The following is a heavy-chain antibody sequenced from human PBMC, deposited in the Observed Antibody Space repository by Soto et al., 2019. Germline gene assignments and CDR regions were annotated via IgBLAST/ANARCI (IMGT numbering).Heavy chain of an antibody. D-gene: IGHD3-10*01. J-gene: IGHJ4*02. V-gene: IGHV4-39*07. CDR1: GGSINTISYY. CDR3: FLEITMVRGVFDF. Sequence: SETLSLTCTVSGGSINTISYYWGWIRQPPGKGLEWIGSIYYSGSTYYNLSFKRRVTISVDRSKNQFSLKLSSVTAADTAVYYFFLEITMVRGVFDFWGQGTLVTVFS. CDR2: IYYSGST.